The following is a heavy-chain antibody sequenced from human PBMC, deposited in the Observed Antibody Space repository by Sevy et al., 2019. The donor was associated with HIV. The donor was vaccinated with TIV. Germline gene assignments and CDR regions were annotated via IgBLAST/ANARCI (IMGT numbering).Heavy chain of an antibody. Sequence: ASVKVSCKASGYTFTGYYMHWVRQAPGQGLEWMGWINPNSGGTNYAQKFQGRVTMTRDTSISTAYMELSRLRSDDTAVYYWARDRRVANYYGSGSPGDYWGQGTLVTVSS. CDR3: ARDRRVANYYGSGSPGDY. D-gene: IGHD3-10*01. V-gene: IGHV1-2*02. CDR1: GYTFTGYY. CDR2: INPNSGGT. J-gene: IGHJ4*02.